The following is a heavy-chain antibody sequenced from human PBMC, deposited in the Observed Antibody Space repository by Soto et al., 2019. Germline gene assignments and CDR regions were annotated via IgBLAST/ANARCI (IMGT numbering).Heavy chain of an antibody. V-gene: IGHV4-39*01. CDR1: GGSISSSSYY. D-gene: IGHD6-13*01. CDR3: ARPGIAAAGTTYYYYYDMDV. Sequence: PSETLSLTCTVSGGSISSSSYYWGWIRQPPGKGLEWIGSIYYSGSTYYNPSLKSRVTISVDTSKNQFSLKLSSVTAADTAVYYCARPGIAAAGTTYYYYYDMDVWGQGTTVTVSS. CDR2: IYYSGST. J-gene: IGHJ6*02.